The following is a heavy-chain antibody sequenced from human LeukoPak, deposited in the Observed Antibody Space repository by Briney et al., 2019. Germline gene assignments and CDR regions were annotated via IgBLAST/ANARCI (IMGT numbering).Heavy chain of an antibody. Sequence: GGSLRLSCAASGFTFSSYSMTWVRQAPGKGLEWVSYISSSSSTIYYADSVKGRFTISRDNAKNSLYLQMNSLRAEDTAVYYCARVADKGAFDIWGQGTMVTVSS. CDR2: ISSSSSTI. CDR1: GFTFSSYS. CDR3: ARVADKGAFDI. J-gene: IGHJ3*02. V-gene: IGHV3-48*04. D-gene: IGHD2-15*01.